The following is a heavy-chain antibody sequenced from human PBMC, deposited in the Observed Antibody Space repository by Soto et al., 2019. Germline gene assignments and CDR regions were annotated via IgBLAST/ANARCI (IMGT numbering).Heavy chain of an antibody. CDR1: GFTFTSSA. CDR2: IVVGSGNT. V-gene: IGHV1-58*01. Sequence: SVKVSCKASGFTFTSSAVQWVRQARGQRLEWIGWIVVGSGNTNYAQKFQERVTITRDMSTSTAYMELSSLRSEDTAVYYCARDNTYYDFWIGYNRGPHHALDIWGQGTMVTVSS. CDR3: ARDNTYYDFWIGYNRGPHHALDI. J-gene: IGHJ3*02. D-gene: IGHD3-3*01.